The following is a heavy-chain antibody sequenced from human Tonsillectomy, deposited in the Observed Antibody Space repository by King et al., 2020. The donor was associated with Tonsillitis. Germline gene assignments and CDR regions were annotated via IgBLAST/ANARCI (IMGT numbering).Heavy chain of an antibody. CDR2: IIPMLDIT. CDR3: ARAGRGYSYGF. V-gene: IGHV1-69*09. J-gene: IGHJ4*02. CDR1: GGTFSSYA. D-gene: IGHD5-18*01. Sequence: QLVQSGAEVRKPGSSVKVSCKASGGTFSSYAISWVRQAPGQGLEWMGRIIPMLDITNYAQKFQGRVMITGDKSTSTAYMELSSLRSEDTAVYFCARAGRGYSYGFWGQGTLVTVSS.